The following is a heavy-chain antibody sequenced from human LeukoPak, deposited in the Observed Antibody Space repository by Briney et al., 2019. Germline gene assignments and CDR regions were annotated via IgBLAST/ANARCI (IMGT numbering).Heavy chain of an antibody. Sequence: GGSLRLSCAASGFTFDDYGMSWVRQAPGKGLEWVSGISGTVGGTYYADSVKGRFTISRDNSKNTLYLQMNNLRAEDTAVYYCAKDEEYCSGTYSHRGWFDPWGQGTQVTVSS. CDR1: GFTFDDYG. CDR3: AKDEEYCSGTYSHRGWFDP. J-gene: IGHJ5*02. V-gene: IGHV3-23*01. D-gene: IGHD2-15*01. CDR2: ISGTVGGT.